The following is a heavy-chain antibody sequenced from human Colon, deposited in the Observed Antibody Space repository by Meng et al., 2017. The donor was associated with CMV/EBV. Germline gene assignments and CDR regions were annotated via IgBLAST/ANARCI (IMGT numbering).Heavy chain of an antibody. CDR1: GGSISSSSYY. CDR3: ARGLRFWSGWSGVSRPHYFDY. CDR2: IKQDGSEK. D-gene: IGHD3-3*01. Sequence: ETLSLTCTVSGGSISSSSYYWGWIRQPPGKGLEWVANIKQDGSEKYYMASVKGRFTISTDKAKSSLYLQMNSLRAEDTVVYYCARGLRFWSGWSGVSRPHYFDYWGQGTLVTVSS. J-gene: IGHJ4*02. V-gene: IGHV3-7*01.